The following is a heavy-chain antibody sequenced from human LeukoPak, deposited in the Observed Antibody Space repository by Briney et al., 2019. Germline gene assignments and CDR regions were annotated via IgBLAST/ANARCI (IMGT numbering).Heavy chain of an antibody. V-gene: IGHV3-9*01. Sequence: GGSLRLSCAASGFTFDGYAMHWVRQAPGKGLEWVSGISWNSGSIGYADSVKGRFTISRDNAKNSLYLHMNSLSAEDTALYYCAKGKKITVAGLFDCWGQGTLVTVSS. CDR1: GFTFDGYA. D-gene: IGHD6-19*01. J-gene: IGHJ4*02. CDR3: AKGKKITVAGLFDC. CDR2: ISWNSGSI.